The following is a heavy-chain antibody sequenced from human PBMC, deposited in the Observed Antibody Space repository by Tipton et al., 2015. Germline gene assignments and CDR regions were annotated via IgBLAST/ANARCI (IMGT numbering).Heavy chain of an antibody. Sequence: QLVQSGAEVKKSGESLKISCKGSGYSFTSYWIGWVRQMPGKGLEWVGIIHPSDSETIYSPSFQGQVTISADRSTSTAYLQWSSLKASDTAMYYCARHVSFYYDTHGSDALDIWAQGTMVTVSS. CDR3: ARHVSFYYDTHGSDALDI. CDR2: IHPSDSET. J-gene: IGHJ3*02. D-gene: IGHD3-22*01. V-gene: IGHV5-51*01. CDR1: GYSFTSYW.